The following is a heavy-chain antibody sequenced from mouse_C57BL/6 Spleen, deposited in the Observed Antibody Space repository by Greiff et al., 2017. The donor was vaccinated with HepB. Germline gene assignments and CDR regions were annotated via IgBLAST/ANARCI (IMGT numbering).Heavy chain of an antibody. CDR2: IDPSDSYT. J-gene: IGHJ1*03. CDR3: ARWHYGSWRYFDV. Sequence: QVQLQQPGAELVMPGASVKLSCKASGYTFTSYWMHWVKQRPGQGLEWIGEIDPSDSYTNYNQKFKGKSTLTVDKSSSTAYMQLSSLTSEDSAVYYCARWHYGSWRYFDVWGTGTTVTVSS. CDR1: GYTFTSYW. V-gene: IGHV1-69*01. D-gene: IGHD1-1*01.